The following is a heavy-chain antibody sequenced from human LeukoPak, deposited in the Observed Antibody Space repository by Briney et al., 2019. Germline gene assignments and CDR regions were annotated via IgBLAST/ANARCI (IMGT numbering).Heavy chain of an antibody. CDR1: GYSFTSYW. CDR3: ARLSSEQWLVHPVDY. V-gene: IGHV5-10-1*01. J-gene: IGHJ4*02. CDR2: IDPSDSYT. Sequence: GESLRISCKGSGYSFTSYWISWVRQMPGKGLEWMGRIDPSDSYTNYSPSFQGHVTISADKSISTAYLQWSSLKASDTAMYYCARLSSEQWLVHPVDYWGQGTLVTASS. D-gene: IGHD6-19*01.